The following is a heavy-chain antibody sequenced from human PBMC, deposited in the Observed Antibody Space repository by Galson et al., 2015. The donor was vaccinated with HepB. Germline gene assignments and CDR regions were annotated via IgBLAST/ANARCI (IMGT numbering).Heavy chain of an antibody. D-gene: IGHD2-8*02. V-gene: IGHV3-9*01. CDR3: AKEYCTGGVCYPNWFDP. J-gene: IGHJ5*02. Sequence: SLRLSCAASGFTFDDYAIHWVRQAPGKGLEWVSGISWNSGSIGYAGSVKGRFTISRDNAKNSLYLQMNSLRAEDTALYDCAKEYCTGGVCYPNWFDPWGQGALVPVYS. CDR1: GFTFDDYA. CDR2: ISWNSGSI.